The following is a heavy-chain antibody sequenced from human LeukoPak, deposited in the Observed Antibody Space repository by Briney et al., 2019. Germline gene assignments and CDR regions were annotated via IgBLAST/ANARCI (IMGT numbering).Heavy chain of an antibody. V-gene: IGHV3-48*01. CDR3: ARESITGHRDFDY. J-gene: IGHJ4*02. Sequence: PGGSLRLSCAASGFTFGSYSMNWVRQAPGKGLEWISYISSGSRTIYYADSVEGRFTVSRDNAKNSLYLQMRSLRAEDTAVYDCARESITGHRDFDYWGQGTLVTVSS. CDR2: ISSGSRTI. CDR1: GFTFGSYS. D-gene: IGHD1-20*01.